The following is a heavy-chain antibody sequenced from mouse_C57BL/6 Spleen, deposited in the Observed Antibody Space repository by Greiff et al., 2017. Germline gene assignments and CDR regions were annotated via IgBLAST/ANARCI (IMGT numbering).Heavy chain of an antibody. V-gene: IGHV14-4*01. CDR2: IDPGNGDT. CDR1: GFNIKDDY. Sequence: VQLQQSGAELVRPGASVKLSCTASGFNIKDDYMHWVKQRPEQGLEWIGWIDPGNGDTEYASKFQGKATITADTSSNTAYLQLSSLTSEDTAVYYCTPITTVGAYWGQGTLVTVSA. J-gene: IGHJ3*01. D-gene: IGHD1-1*01. CDR3: TPITTVGAY.